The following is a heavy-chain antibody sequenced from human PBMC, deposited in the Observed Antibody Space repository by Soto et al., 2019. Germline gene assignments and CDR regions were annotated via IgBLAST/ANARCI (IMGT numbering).Heavy chain of an antibody. V-gene: IGHV3-30-3*01. Sequence: GWSLSLSCAAPVFTFIIYALHWVRKAPGKGLEWVAVMSPNGNNQYYADSVKGRFTISRDTSKSTLYLQMTSLRPDDTAVYYCATGANFYYDTSRYWGQGTLVTVSS. D-gene: IGHD3-22*01. CDR3: ATGANFYYDTSRY. CDR2: MSPNGNNQ. J-gene: IGHJ4*02. CDR1: VFTFIIYA.